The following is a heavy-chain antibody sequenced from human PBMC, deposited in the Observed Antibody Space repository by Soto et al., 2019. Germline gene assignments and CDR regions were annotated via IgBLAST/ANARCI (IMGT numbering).Heavy chain of an antibody. V-gene: IGHV3-23*01. J-gene: IGHJ4*02. D-gene: IGHD6-19*01. CDR3: AKLRVDEQWLASYDY. CDR1: GFTFSSYA. Sequence: GGALRLSCAASGFTFSSYAMSWVRQAPGKGLEWVSAISGSGGSTYYADSVKGRFTISRDNSKNTLYLQMNSLRAEDTAVYYCAKLRVDEQWLASYDYWGQGTLVTVSS. CDR2: ISGSGGST.